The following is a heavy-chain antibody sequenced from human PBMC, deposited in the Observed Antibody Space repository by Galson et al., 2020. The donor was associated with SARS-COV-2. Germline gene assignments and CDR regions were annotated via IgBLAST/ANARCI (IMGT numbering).Heavy chain of an antibody. CDR1: GGSISGYY. Sequence: SETLSLTCTVSGGSISGYYWSWIRQPPGKGLALIGYIFYSGSTNYNPSLKSRVTISVDTSKNQFSLRLSSVTAADTAVYYCARGFGESWGQGTLVTVSS. V-gene: IGHV4-59*01. CDR2: IFYSGST. J-gene: IGHJ4*02. CDR3: ARGFGES. D-gene: IGHD3-10*01.